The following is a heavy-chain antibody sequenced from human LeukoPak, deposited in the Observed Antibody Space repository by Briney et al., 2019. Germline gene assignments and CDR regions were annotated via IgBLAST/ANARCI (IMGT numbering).Heavy chain of an antibody. J-gene: IGHJ6*03. CDR3: AKATDYYYYMEV. V-gene: IGHV3-23*01. CDR1: GFTFSSYG. Sequence: GGSLRLSCAASGFTFSSYGMSWVRQAPGKRLEWVSAISGSGGSTYYADSVKGRFTISRDNSKNTLYLQMNSLRAEDTAVYYCAKATDYYYYMEVWGKGTTWTVSS. CDR2: ISGSGGST. D-gene: IGHD1-26*01.